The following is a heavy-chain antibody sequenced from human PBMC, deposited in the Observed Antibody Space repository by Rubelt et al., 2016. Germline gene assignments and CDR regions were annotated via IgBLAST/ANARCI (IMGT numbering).Heavy chain of an antibody. CDR3: ARDPWRGVKDY. CDR1: GFTFSDYS. D-gene: IGHD3-16*01. Sequence: EVQLVESGGGLVQPGGSLRLSCAASGFTFSDYSMNWVRQAPGKGLEWVSYISGSSSSIYYVDSVKGRFTISRDKAKNSLYLQMNSLRAEDTAGYYCARDPWRGVKDYWGQGTLVTVSS. V-gene: IGHV3-48*01. J-gene: IGHJ4*02. CDR2: ISGSSSSI.